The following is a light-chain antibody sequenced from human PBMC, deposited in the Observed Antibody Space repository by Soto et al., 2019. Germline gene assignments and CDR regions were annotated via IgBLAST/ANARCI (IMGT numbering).Light chain of an antibody. J-gene: IGLJ3*02. V-gene: IGLV2-14*01. CDR1: SSDVGGYKN. Sequence: QSVLTQPASVSGSPGQSITISCTGTSSDVGGYKNVSWYQQYPGKAPKLIIYEVSNRPSGVANRFSGSKSGNTASLTISGLQAEDEADYYCSSYTSSSTLDMFRGGTKVTVL. CDR2: EVS. CDR3: SSYTSSSTLDM.